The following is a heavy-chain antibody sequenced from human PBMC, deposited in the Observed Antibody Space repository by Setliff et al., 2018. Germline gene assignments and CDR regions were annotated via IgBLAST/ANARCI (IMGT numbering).Heavy chain of an antibody. Sequence: ASVKVSCKASGYSFPSYGISWVRQAPGQGLAWMGWISAYXXXXXXXXXXQGRXXMTTDTSTSTAYMELRSLRSDDTAVYYCARDGPRVVVADNLALFDYWGQGTLVTVSS. CDR2: ISAYXXXX. V-gene: IGHV1-18*01. J-gene: IGHJ4*02. CDR3: ARDGPRVVVADNLALFDY. D-gene: IGHD2-15*01. CDR1: GYSFPSYG.